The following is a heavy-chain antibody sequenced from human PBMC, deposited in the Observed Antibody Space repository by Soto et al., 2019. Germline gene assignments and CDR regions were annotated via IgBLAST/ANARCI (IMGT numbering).Heavy chain of an antibody. V-gene: IGHV1-69*04. CDR3: ARAEVAATGWFDP. J-gene: IGHJ5*02. Sequence: SVKVSCKASGYTFTSYYMHWVRQAPGQGLEWMGRINPILGRANYAQKFQGRVTITADTSTSTAYMELSSLRSEDTAVYYCARAEVAATGWFDPWGQGTLVTVSS. D-gene: IGHD2-15*01. CDR2: INPILGRA. CDR1: GYTFTSYY.